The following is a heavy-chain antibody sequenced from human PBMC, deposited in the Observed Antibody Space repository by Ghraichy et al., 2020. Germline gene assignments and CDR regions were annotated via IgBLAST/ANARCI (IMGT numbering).Heavy chain of an antibody. V-gene: IGHV3-21*01. CDR2: ISSSSSYI. Sequence: GESMNISCAASGFTFSSYSMNWVRQAPGKGLEWVSSISSSSSYIYYADSVKGRFTISRDNAKNSLYLQMNSLRAEDTAVYYCAIVVVTAPGWGQGTLVTVSS. CDR1: GFTFSSYS. J-gene: IGHJ4*02. CDR3: AIVVVTAPG. D-gene: IGHD2-21*02.